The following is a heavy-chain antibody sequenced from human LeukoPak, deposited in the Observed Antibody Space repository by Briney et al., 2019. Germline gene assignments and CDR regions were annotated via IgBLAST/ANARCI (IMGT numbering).Heavy chain of an antibody. V-gene: IGHV3-21*01. D-gene: IGHD3-22*01. CDR1: GFTFSSYS. CDR2: ISSSSSYI. CDR3: ARGRNYYDSSGDDY. Sequence: GGSLRLSCAASGFTFSSYSMNWVRRAPGKGLEWVSSISSSSSYIYYADSVKGRFTISRDNAKNSLYLQMNSLRAEDTAVYYCARGRNYYDSSGDDYWGQGTLVTVSS. J-gene: IGHJ4*02.